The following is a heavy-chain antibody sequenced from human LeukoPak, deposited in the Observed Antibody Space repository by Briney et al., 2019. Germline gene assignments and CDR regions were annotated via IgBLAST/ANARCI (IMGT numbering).Heavy chain of an antibody. CDR3: ARRTEHFDILTGYPTFDY. CDR1: GFTFSTYN. V-gene: IGHV3-21*01. CDR2: ITSSSSFI. Sequence: PGGSLRLSCAASGFTFSTYNMNWVRQAPGKGLEWVSSITSSSSFIYYADSVKGRLTISRDNAKKSLYLQMNSLRAEDTAVYYCARRTEHFDILTGYPTFDYWAREPRSPSPQ. D-gene: IGHD3-9*01. J-gene: IGHJ4*02.